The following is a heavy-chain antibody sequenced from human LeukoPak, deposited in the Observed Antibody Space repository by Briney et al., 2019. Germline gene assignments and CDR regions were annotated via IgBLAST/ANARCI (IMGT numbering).Heavy chain of an antibody. D-gene: IGHD3-10*01. CDR2: IYYSGST. CDR3: ARVSYYYGSGSYSSRFDY. CDR1: GGSISSYY. Sequence: SETLSLTCTVSGGSISSYYWSWIRQPPGKGLEWIGYIYYSGSTNYNPSLKSRVTISVDASKNQFSLKLSSVTAADTAVYYCARVSYYYGSGSYSSRFDYWGQGTLVTVSS. J-gene: IGHJ4*02. V-gene: IGHV4-59*01.